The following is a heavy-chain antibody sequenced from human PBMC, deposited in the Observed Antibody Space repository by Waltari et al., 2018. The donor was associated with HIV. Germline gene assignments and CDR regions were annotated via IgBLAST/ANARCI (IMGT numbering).Heavy chain of an antibody. J-gene: IGHJ3*02. V-gene: IGHV1-69*06. Sequence: QVQLVQSGAEVKKPGSSVKVSCKASGGTFSSYAISWVRQAPGQGLEWMGGIIPIFGTANYAQKFQGRVTITEDKSTSPAYMELSSLRSEDTAVYYCARERGIAVAAPGAFDIWGQGTMVTVSS. CDR3: ARERGIAVAAPGAFDI. CDR1: GGTFSSYA. D-gene: IGHD6-19*01. CDR2: IIPIFGTA.